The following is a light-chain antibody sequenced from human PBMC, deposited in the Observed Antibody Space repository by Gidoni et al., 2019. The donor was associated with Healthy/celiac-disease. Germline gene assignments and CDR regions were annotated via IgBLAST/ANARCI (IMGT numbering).Light chain of an antibody. Sequence: DIQMTQSPSSLSASVGDRVTITCQASQDISNYLNWYQQKPGKAPKLLIYDASNLETGVPSRFNGSGSGTDFTFTISSLQPEDIATYYCQQYDNLPPLTFGGXTKVEIK. CDR2: DAS. CDR3: QQYDNLPPLT. J-gene: IGKJ4*01. CDR1: QDISNY. V-gene: IGKV1-33*01.